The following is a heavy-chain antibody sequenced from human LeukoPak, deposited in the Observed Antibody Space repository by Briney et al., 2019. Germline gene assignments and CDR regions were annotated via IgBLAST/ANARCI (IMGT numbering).Heavy chain of an antibody. CDR2: ISYDGSNK. CDR1: GFTFSSYG. J-gene: IGHJ4*02. CDR3: AKDGLGGRAYSSSWYDVY. D-gene: IGHD6-13*01. V-gene: IGHV3-30*18. Sequence: GGSLRLSCAASGFTFSSYGMHWVRQAPGKGLEWVAVISYDGSNKYYADSVKGRFTISRDNSKNTLYLQMNSLRAEDTAVYYCAKDGLGGRAYSSSWYDVYWGQGTLVTVSS.